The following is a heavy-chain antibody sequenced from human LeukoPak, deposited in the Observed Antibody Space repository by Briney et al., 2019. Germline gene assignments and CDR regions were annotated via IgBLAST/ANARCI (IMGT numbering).Heavy chain of an antibody. CDR3: ARQYGRGYSYGSFDY. J-gene: IGHJ4*02. CDR1: GYSFTSYW. V-gene: IGHV5-10-1*01. D-gene: IGHD5-18*01. Sequence: PGEPLKFSCKGSGYSFTSYWISWVRQMPGKGLEWMGRIDPSDSYTNYSASFQGHVTISADKSISTAYLQWSSLKASDTAMYYCARQYGRGYSYGSFDYWGQGTLVTVSS. CDR2: IDPSDSYT.